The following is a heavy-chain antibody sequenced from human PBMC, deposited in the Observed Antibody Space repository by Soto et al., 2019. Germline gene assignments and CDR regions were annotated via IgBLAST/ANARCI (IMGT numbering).Heavy chain of an antibody. J-gene: IGHJ4*02. CDR2: IIPIFGTA. V-gene: IGHV1-69*01. CDR3: ARDGGRHSGGIDY. CDR1: GGTFSSYS. D-gene: IGHD1-26*01. Sequence: QVQLVQSGAAVKKPGSSVKVSCTASGGTFSSYSINWVRQAPGQGLEWMGEIIPIFGTANYAQKFQGRVTSTADESTSTAYMELSSLRSEDTAVYYCARDGGRHSGGIDYWGQGNLVTVSS.